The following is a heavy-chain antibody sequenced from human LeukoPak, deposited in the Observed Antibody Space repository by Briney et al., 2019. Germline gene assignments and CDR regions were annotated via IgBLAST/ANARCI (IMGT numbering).Heavy chain of an antibody. CDR2: ISGSGRDI. J-gene: IGHJ4*02. D-gene: IGHD3-3*01. CDR3: ARDPIFSDTFGYYFDY. Sequence: GGSLRLSCAASGFTFSHYNMNWVRQAPGKGLECLAYISGSGRDIYYADSVKGRFTLSRDNAKNSLYLQMNSLRAEDTGVYYCARDPIFSDTFGYYFDYWGQGTLVTVAS. CDR1: GFTFSHYN. V-gene: IGHV3-48*01.